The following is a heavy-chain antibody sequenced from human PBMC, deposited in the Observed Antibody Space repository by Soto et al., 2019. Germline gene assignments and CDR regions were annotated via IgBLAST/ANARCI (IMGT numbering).Heavy chain of an antibody. CDR3: ARDGPGVYTSGGGGIDAFDI. D-gene: IGHD6-19*01. CDR1: GGTFSSCS. Sequence: ASVKVSCKSSGGTFSSCSMSWGRRAPGQGLEWMGGIIPIFGTANCAQKFQGRVTITADESTSTAYMELSSLRSEDTAVYYCARDGPGVYTSGGGGIDAFDIWGQGTMVTVSS. V-gene: IGHV1-69*13. J-gene: IGHJ3*02. CDR2: IIPIFGTA.